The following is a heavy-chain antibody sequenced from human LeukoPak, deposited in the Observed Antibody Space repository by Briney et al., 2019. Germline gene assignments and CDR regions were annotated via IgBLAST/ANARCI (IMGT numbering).Heavy chain of an antibody. CDR1: GGSISSYY. Sequence: SETLSLTCTVSGGSISSYYWSWIRQPPGKGLEWIGYIYYSGSTNYNPSLKSRVTISVDTSMNQFSLKLSSVTAADTAVCYCARVGPFHSFDYWGQGTLVTVSS. D-gene: IGHD3-16*01. J-gene: IGHJ4*02. V-gene: IGHV4-59*01. CDR3: ARVGPFHSFDY. CDR2: IYYSGST.